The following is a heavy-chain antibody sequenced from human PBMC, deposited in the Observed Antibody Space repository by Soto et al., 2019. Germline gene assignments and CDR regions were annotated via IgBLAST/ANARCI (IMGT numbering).Heavy chain of an antibody. CDR2: IKSKTDGGTT. CDR1: GFTFSNAW. V-gene: IGHV3-15*01. J-gene: IGHJ4*02. Sequence: GGSLRLSCAACGFTFSNAWMSWVRQAPGKGLEWVGRIKSKTDGGTTDYAAPVKGRFTISRDDSKNTLYLQMNSLKTEDTAVYYCTTDRRYYDILTGSYYFDYWGQGTLVTVSS. CDR3: TTDRRYYDILTGSYYFDY. D-gene: IGHD3-9*01.